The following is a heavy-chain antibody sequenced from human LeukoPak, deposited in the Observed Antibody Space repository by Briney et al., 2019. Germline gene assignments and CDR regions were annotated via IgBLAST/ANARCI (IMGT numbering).Heavy chain of an antibody. D-gene: IGHD3-22*01. J-gene: IGHJ4*02. CDR2: INPNSGGT. CDR1: GYTFTGYY. V-gene: IGHV1-2*06. Sequence: ASVKVSCKASGYTFTGYYMHWVRQAPGQGLEWMGRINPNSGGTSYAQKFQGRVTMTRDTSISTAYMELSRLRSDDTAVYYCARVYGYDSSGLDYWGQGTLVTVSS. CDR3: ARVYGYDSSGLDY.